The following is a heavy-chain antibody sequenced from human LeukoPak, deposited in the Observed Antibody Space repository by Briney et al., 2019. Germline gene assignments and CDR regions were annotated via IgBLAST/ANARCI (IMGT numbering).Heavy chain of an antibody. CDR2: INPSGGST. D-gene: IGHD1-14*01. Sequence: ASVKVSCKASGYTFTNYSMHWVRQAPGQGLEWMGIINPSGGSTTYAQKFQGRVTMTRDTSTSTVYMELSSLRSEDTAVYYCARNRNIRGPREPFAYWGQGTLVTVS. CDR3: ARNRNIRGPREPFAY. CDR1: GYTFTNYS. J-gene: IGHJ4*02. V-gene: IGHV1-46*01.